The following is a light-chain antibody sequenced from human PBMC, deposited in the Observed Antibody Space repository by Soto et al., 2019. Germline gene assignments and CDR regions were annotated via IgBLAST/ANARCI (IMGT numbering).Light chain of an antibody. CDR1: SSDVGAYNF. J-gene: IGLJ1*01. Sequence: QSALTQPASASGSPGQSITISCTGTSSDVGAYNFVSWYQQHPGKAPKLMIYEGSKRPSGVPNRIFASKSGNTASLTVSGPRADDGANYYCSSFKGTNIFVFGTGTKLTVL. CDR2: EGS. CDR3: SSFKGTNIFV. V-gene: IGLV2-8*01.